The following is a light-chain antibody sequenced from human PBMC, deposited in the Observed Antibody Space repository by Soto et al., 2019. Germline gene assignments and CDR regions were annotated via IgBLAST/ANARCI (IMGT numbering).Light chain of an antibody. CDR1: SSDVGNYKY. V-gene: IGLV2-8*01. CDR3: TSYAAGKNVV. Sequence: QPVLTQPPSASGSPGQSFTISCTGTSSDVGNYKYVSWYQQYPGKPPKLMIYEVNKRPSGVPDRFSGSKSGNTASLTVSGLQADDEADYYCTSYAAGKNVVFGGGTKLTVL. CDR2: EVN. J-gene: IGLJ2*01.